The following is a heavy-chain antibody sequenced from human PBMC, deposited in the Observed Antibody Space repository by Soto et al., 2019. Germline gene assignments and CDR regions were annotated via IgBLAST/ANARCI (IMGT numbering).Heavy chain of an antibody. D-gene: IGHD6-13*01. CDR2: IYPGDSDT. CDR1: GYSFTSYW. V-gene: IGHV5-51*01. Sequence: PGESLKVSCKGSGYSFTSYWIGWVRQMPGKGLEWVGIIYPGDSDTRYSPSFQGQVTISADKSISTAYLQWSSLKASGTAMYYCARHNIAAAGTFDYWGQGTLVTVSS. CDR3: ARHNIAAAGTFDY. J-gene: IGHJ4*02.